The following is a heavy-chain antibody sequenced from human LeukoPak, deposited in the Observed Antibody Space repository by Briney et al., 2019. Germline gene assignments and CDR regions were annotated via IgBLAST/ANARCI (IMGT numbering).Heavy chain of an antibody. D-gene: IGHD3-22*01. CDR3: ARDVGVTRFDP. Sequence: ALRKLYCKVSGNTFSNYGFSWVRQAPGQGLEGMGWIRVNSGNTDYAQNFHSSVTLSTDTSTNVAYKELRSLTSDDSVVNYCARDVGVTRFDPWGQGTLVTVSS. CDR2: IRVNSGNT. CDR1: GNTFSNYG. V-gene: IGHV1-18*01. J-gene: IGHJ5*02.